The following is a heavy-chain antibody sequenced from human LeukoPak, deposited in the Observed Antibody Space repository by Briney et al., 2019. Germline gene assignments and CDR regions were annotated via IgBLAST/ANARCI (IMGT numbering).Heavy chain of an antibody. D-gene: IGHD1-26*01. V-gene: IGHV3-48*01. CDR2: ISSSSSTI. CDR3: ARGGMGATKEADY. Sequence: GGSLRLSCAASGFTFSSYSMNWVRQAPGKGLEWVSYISSSSSTIYYADSVKGRFTISRDNAKNSLYLQMNSLRAEDTAVYYCARGGMGATKEADYWGQGTLVTVSS. CDR1: GFTFSSYS. J-gene: IGHJ4*01.